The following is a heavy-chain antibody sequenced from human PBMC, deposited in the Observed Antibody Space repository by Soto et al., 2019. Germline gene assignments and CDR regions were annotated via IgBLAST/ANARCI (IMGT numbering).Heavy chain of an antibody. V-gene: IGHV4-30-4*01. CDR2: IYYSGST. CDR1: GGSISSGDYY. CDR3: ARAALAGPPFDY. J-gene: IGHJ4*02. Sequence: SETLSLTCTVSGGSISSGDYYWSWIRQPPGKGLEWIGYIYYSGSTYYNPSLKSRVTISVDTSKNQFSLKLSSVTAADTAVYYCARAALAGPPFDYWGQGTLVTVSS. D-gene: IGHD3-16*01.